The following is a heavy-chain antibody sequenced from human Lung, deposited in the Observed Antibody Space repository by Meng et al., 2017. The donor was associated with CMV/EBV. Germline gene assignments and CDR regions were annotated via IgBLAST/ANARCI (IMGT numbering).Heavy chain of an antibody. J-gene: IGHJ4*02. V-gene: IGHV4-38-2*02. Sequence: LRLSCTVPGYSISSGYYWGWIRQPPGKGLEWIGNIYKSGRTFYSPSLKTRVTMSVETSKNQFSLKLRSVTAADTAVYYCARFPFDYWGQGTLVTVSS. CDR1: GYSISSGYY. CDR3: ARFPFDY. CDR2: IYKSGRT.